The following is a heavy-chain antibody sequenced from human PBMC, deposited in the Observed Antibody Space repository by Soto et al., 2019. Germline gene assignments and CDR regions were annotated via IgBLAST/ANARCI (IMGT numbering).Heavy chain of an antibody. V-gene: IGHV3-33*01. CDR2: IWYDGSNK. J-gene: IGHJ6*03. Sequence: GGSLRLSCAASGFTFSSYGMHWVRQAPGKGLEWVAVIWYDGSNKYYADSVKGRLTISRDNSKNTVYLQMSSLRAEDTAVYYCARGFMGDGGAYYYYYMDVWGKGTTVTVSS. D-gene: IGHD3-16*01. CDR3: ARGFMGDGGAYYYYYMDV. CDR1: GFTFSSYG.